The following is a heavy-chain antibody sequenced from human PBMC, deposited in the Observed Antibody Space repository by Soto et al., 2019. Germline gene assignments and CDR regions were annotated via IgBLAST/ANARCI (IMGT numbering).Heavy chain of an antibody. J-gene: IGHJ6*03. V-gene: IGHV2-5*02. CDR2: IYWDDDK. D-gene: IGHD3-10*01. CDR1: GFSLSTSGVG. Sequence: ESGPTLVNPTQTLTLTCTFSGFSLSTSGVGVGWIRQPPGKALEWLALIYWDDDKRYSPSLKSRLTITKDTSKNQVVLTMTNMDPVDTATYYCAHRYYSQVPTISYYMDVWGKGTTVTVSS. CDR3: AHRYYSQVPTISYYMDV.